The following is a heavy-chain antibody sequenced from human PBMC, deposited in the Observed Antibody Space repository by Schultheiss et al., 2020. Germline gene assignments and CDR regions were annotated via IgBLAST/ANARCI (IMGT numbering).Heavy chain of an antibody. Sequence: GGSLRLSCAASGFTFDDYAMHWVRQAPGKGLEWVSGISWNSGSIGYADSVKGRFTISRDNAKNSLYLQMNSLRAEDTALYYCAKDMLVVITGGAFDIWGQGTMVTVS. CDR3: AKDMLVVITGGAFDI. D-gene: IGHD3-22*01. J-gene: IGHJ3*02. CDR1: GFTFDDYA. V-gene: IGHV3-9*01. CDR2: ISWNSGSI.